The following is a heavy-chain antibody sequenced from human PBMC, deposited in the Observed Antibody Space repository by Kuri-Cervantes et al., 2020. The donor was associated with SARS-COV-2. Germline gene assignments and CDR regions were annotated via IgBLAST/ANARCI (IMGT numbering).Heavy chain of an antibody. Sequence: ASVKVSCKASGYTFTSYDINWVRQATGQGLEWMGWMNPNSGNTGYAQKFQGRVTITRNTSISTAYMELSSLRSDDTAVYYCARDGIDIVVGNDAFDIWGQGTMVTVSS. V-gene: IGHV1-8*03. CDR2: MNPNSGNT. CDR3: ARDGIDIVVGNDAFDI. D-gene: IGHD2-2*01. CDR1: GYTFTSYD. J-gene: IGHJ3*02.